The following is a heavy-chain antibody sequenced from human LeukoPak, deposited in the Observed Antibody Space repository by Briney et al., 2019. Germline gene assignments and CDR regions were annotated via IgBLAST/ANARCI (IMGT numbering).Heavy chain of an antibody. CDR2: IYYSGST. Sequence: NPSETLSLTCTVSGGSISSYYWSWIRQPPGKGLEWIGYIYYSGSTNYNPSLKSRVTISVDTSKNQFSLKLSSVTAADTAVYYCARCGSARFLECNAFDYWGQGTLVTVSS. CDR1: GGSISSYY. V-gene: IGHV4-59*01. D-gene: IGHD3-3*01. J-gene: IGHJ4*02. CDR3: ARCGSARFLECNAFDY.